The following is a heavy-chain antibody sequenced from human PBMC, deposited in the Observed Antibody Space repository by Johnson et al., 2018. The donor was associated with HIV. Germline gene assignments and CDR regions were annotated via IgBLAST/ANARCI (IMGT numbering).Heavy chain of an antibody. J-gene: IGHJ3*02. Sequence: VQLVESGGGVVRPGGSLRLSCAASGFTFDDYGMSWVRQAPGKGLEWVSYISGSGLTMYYADSVKGRFTISRDNAKNSLYLQMNSLRAADTAVYYCATFSSGIWGQGTMVTVSS. V-gene: IGHV3-48*03. CDR3: ATFSSGI. D-gene: IGHD3-3*01. CDR2: ISGSGLTM. CDR1: GFTFDDYG.